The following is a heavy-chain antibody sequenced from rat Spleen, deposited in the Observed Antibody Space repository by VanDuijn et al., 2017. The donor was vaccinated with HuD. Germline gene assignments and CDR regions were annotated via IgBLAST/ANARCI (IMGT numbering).Heavy chain of an antibody. J-gene: IGHJ1*01. Sequence: EVQLVESGGGLVQPGRSLKLSCVASGFTFSNYGMHWIRQAPTKGLEWVASISPSGGSTYYRDSVKGRFTISRDNAKSTLYLQMDSLRSEDTATYYCARRGTTGIPTYWYFDFWGPGTMVTVSS. CDR2: ISPSGGST. D-gene: IGHD1-9*01. CDR1: GFTFSNYG. V-gene: IGHV5-19*01. CDR3: ARRGTTGIPTYWYFDF.